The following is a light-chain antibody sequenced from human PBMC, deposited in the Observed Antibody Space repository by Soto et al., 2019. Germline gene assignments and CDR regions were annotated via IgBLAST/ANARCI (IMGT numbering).Light chain of an antibody. CDR1: QSVNND. CDR2: DAS. V-gene: IGKV3-11*01. CDR3: HQRSNWPLT. Sequence: EIVLTQSPATLSLSPGERATLSCRASQSVNNDLAWYQQKPGQAPRLLIYDASSRATDIPARFSGSGSGTDFTLTISSLEPEDFATYYCHQRSNWPLTFGGGTKVDIK. J-gene: IGKJ4*01.